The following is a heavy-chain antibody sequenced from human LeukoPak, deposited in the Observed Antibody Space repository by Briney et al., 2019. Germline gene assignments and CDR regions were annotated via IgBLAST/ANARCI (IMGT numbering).Heavy chain of an antibody. V-gene: IGHV1-2*02. D-gene: IGHD2-2*01. J-gene: IGHJ5*02. CDR3: ARVLKSLVGWFDP. Sequence: ASVKVSCKASGYTFTGYYMHWVRQAPGQGLEWMGWINPNSGGTNYAQKFQGRVTMTRDTSISTAYMELSRLRSDDTAVYYCARVLKSLVGWFDPWGQGTLVTVSS. CDR1: GYTFTGYY. CDR2: INPNSGGT.